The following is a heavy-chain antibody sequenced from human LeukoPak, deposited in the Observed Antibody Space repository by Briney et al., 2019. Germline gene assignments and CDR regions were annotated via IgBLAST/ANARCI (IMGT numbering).Heavy chain of an antibody. V-gene: IGHV3-23*01. J-gene: IGHJ3*02. Sequence: PGGSLRLSCAASGFTFSSYAMSWVRQAPGKGLEWVSAISGSGGSTYYADSVKGRFTISRDNSKNTLYLQMNSLRAEDTAVYYCAREKRGSYGTLDAFDIWGQGTMVTVSS. CDR3: AREKRGSYGTLDAFDI. CDR1: GFTFSSYA. D-gene: IGHD5-18*01. CDR2: ISGSGGST.